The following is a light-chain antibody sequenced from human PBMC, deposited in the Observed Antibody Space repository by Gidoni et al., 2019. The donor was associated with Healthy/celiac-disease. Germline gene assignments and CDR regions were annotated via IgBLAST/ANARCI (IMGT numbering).Light chain of an antibody. Sequence: QSALTQPASVSGSPGQSLTISCTGTSSYVGDYNYVSWYQQHPGKAPKLMIYDVSNRPSGVSNRFSGSKSGNTASLTISGLQAEDEADYYCSSYTTSSTLDVLFGGGTKLTVL. CDR1: SSYVGDYNY. CDR3: SSYTTSSTLDVL. CDR2: DVS. J-gene: IGLJ2*01. V-gene: IGLV2-14*03.